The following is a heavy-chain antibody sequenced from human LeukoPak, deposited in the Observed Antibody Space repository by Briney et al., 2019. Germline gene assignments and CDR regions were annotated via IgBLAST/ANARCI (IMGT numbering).Heavy chain of an antibody. CDR3: ARGSSSWSHFDY. CDR1: GFTFSSYW. J-gene: IGHJ4*02. V-gene: IGHV3-74*01. Sequence: QTGGSLRRSCAASGFTFSSYWMHWVRQAPGNGLVWGSRINSDGRTTTYADSVKGRFTISRDNAKNTLYLQMNSLRAEDTAVYYCARGSSSWSHFDYWGQGTLVTVSS. D-gene: IGHD6-13*01. CDR2: INSDGRTT.